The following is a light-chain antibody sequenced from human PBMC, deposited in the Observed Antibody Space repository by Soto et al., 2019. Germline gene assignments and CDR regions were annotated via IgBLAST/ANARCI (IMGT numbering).Light chain of an antibody. CDR1: ENVGTN. V-gene: IGKV3D-15*01. CDR2: GSS. CDR3: QQYNNCGLS. Sequence: IVMTQSPATLSVSPGEGVTLSCRASENVGTNLAWYQQKPGQAPRLLMYGSSTRATGIPATFSGSGSGTEFTLTISSLQSEESAVDYGQQYNNCGLSFGGGTRVEIK. J-gene: IGKJ4*01.